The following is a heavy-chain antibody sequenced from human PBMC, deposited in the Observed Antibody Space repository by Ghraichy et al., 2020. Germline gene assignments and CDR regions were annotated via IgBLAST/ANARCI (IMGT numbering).Heavy chain of an antibody. CDR3: AKGGNCSTTSCLGFDA. Sequence: GESLNISCAASGFSFNTFAMDLVRQAPGKGLEWVALIASDGNGEFYADTVKGRFTVSRDNSKNTLFLQINSLTPEDTAVYYCAKGGNCSTTSCLGFDAWGKGTPVTVSS. D-gene: IGHD2-2*01. V-gene: IGHV3-30*18. CDR1: GFSFNTFA. J-gene: IGHJ5*02. CDR2: IASDGNGE.